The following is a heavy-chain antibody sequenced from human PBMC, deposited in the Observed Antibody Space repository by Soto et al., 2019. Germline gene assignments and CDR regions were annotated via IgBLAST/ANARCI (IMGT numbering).Heavy chain of an antibody. Sequence: QVQLVESGGGVVQPGRSLRLSCAASGFTFSSYGMHWVRQAPGKGLEWVAVISYDGSNKYYADSVKGRFTISRDNSKNTLYLQMNSLRGEDTAVYYCAKDLRRSDSSGPNATTNFYYYGMDVWGQGTTVTVSS. CDR1: GFTFSSYG. CDR2: ISYDGSNK. J-gene: IGHJ6*02. D-gene: IGHD3-22*01. CDR3: AKDLRRSDSSGPNATTNFYYYGMDV. V-gene: IGHV3-30*18.